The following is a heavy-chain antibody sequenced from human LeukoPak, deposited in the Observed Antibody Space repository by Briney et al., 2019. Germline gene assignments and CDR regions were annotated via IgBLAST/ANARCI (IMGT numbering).Heavy chain of an antibody. J-gene: IGHJ4*02. Sequence: PGGSLRLSCAASGFTFTSYWMSWVRQAPGKGLEWVANIKKDGSEKYYVDSVKGRFTISRDNAKNTLYLKMNRQRAQATAVYYCARDIYSSDYWGQGTLVTVSS. CDR2: IKKDGSEK. D-gene: IGHD6-13*01. CDR3: ARDIYSSDY. CDR1: GFTFTSYW. V-gene: IGHV3-7*01.